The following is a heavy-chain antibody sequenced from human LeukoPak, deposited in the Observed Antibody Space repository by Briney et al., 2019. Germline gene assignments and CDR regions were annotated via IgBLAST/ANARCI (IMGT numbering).Heavy chain of an antibody. CDR2: IKQDGNEK. D-gene: IGHD1-26*01. J-gene: IGHJ4*02. CDR3: VREGGEYLSGPFDS. Sequence: GGSLRLSCAVSGFTFSSYYMSWVRQAPGERLEWVADIKQDGNEKYYVDSVKGGFTLSRDNAKNSLLLQMNSPRAEGTAVYYCVREGGEYLSGPFDSWGQGALVTVSS. CDR1: GFTFSSYY. V-gene: IGHV3-7*01.